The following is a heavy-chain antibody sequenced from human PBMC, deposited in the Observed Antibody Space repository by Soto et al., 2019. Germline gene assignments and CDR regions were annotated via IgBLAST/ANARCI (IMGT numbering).Heavy chain of an antibody. CDR3: ARGVIAVAGYYYYYGMDV. Sequence: VASVKVSCKASGYTFTSYDINWVRQATGQGLEWMGWMNPNSGNTGYAQKFQGRVTMTRNTSISTAYMELSSLRSEDTAVYYCARGVIAVAGYYYYYGMDVWGQGTTVTVSS. CDR2: MNPNSGNT. J-gene: IGHJ6*02. D-gene: IGHD6-19*01. V-gene: IGHV1-8*01. CDR1: GYTFTSYD.